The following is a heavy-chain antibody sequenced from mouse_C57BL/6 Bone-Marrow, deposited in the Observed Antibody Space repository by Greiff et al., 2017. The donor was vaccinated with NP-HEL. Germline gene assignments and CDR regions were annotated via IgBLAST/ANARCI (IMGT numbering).Heavy chain of an antibody. CDR2: IDPENGDT. D-gene: IGHD1-1*01. CDR3: TTWGTTVVATYDY. J-gene: IGHJ2*01. Sequence: EVQLQESGAELVRPGASVKLSCTASGFNIKDDYMHWVKQRPEQGLEWIGWIDPENGDTEYASKFQGKATITADKSSNTAYLQLSSLTSEDTAVYYCTTWGTTVVATYDYWGQGTTLTVSS. CDR1: GFNIKDDY. V-gene: IGHV14-4*01.